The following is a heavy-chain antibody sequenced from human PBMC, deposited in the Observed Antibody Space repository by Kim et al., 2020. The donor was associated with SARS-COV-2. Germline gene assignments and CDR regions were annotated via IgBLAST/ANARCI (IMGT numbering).Heavy chain of an antibody. D-gene: IGHD3-16*01. CDR2: VWYDGTTK. CDR1: EFTFSSYA. Sequence: GSLRLSCVASEFTFSSYAMHWVRQAPGKGLEWLAVVWYDGTTKYYADSVKGRSTISRDNSKNTLYLQMNSLRAEDTAVYFCARDRLDSAYASASENKIHWGQGTQVTVSS. V-gene: IGHV3-33*01. J-gene: IGHJ4*02. CDR3: ARDRLDSAYASASENKIH.